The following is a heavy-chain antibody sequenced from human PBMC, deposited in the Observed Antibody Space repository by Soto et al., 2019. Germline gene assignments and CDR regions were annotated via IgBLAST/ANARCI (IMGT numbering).Heavy chain of an antibody. J-gene: IGHJ4*02. CDR2: ISSSSSNI. Sequence: GGSLRLSCAASGFTFSSYSMNWVRQAPGKGLEWVSYISSSSSNIYYADSVKGRFTISRDNAKNSLYLQMNSLRAEDTAVYYCARGYGITMVRGVIRTFDYWGQGTLVTVPS. CDR1: GFTFSSYS. V-gene: IGHV3-48*01. D-gene: IGHD3-10*01. CDR3: ARGYGITMVRGVIRTFDY.